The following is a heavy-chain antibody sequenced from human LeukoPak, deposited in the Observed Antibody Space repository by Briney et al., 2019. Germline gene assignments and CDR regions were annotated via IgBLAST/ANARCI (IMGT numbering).Heavy chain of an antibody. CDR2: IIPIFGTA. J-gene: IGHJ6*03. V-gene: IGHV1-69*05. CDR3: ARGPIRFPYYYYMDV. D-gene: IGHD3-16*01. Sequence: ASVKVSCKASGGTFSSYAISWVRQAPGQGLECMGGIIPIFGTANYAQKFQGRVTITTDESTSTAYMELSSLRSEDTAVYYCARGPIRFPYYYYMDVWGKGTTVTVSS. CDR1: GGTFSSYA.